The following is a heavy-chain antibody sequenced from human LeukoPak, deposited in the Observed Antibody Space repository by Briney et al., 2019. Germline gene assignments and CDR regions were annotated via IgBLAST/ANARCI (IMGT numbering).Heavy chain of an antibody. J-gene: IGHJ4*02. CDR3: AKDRDIAVAGTSDY. CDR1: GFTFSSYA. D-gene: IGHD6-19*01. V-gene: IGHV3-23*01. CDR2: ISGSGRST. Sequence: PGGSLRLSCAASGFTFSSYAMSWVRQAPGKGLKWVSAISGSGRSTYYADSVKGRFTFSRDNSMNTLYLQMNSLRAEDTAVYYCAKDRDIAVAGTSDYWGQGTLVTVSS.